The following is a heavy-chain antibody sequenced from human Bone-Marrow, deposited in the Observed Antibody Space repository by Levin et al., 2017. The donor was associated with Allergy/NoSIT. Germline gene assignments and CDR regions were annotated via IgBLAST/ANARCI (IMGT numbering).Heavy chain of an antibody. J-gene: IGHJ4*02. Sequence: WASVKVSCAASGFNVSRNYMNWVRQAPGKGLEWVSLIYSDGSTHYADSVRGRFTISRDNSKNTLFLQMTSLRVDDTAVYYCASNADFGYWGQGTLVTVSS. CDR1: GFNVSRNY. CDR2: IYSDGST. CDR3: ASNADFGY. V-gene: IGHV3-53*01.